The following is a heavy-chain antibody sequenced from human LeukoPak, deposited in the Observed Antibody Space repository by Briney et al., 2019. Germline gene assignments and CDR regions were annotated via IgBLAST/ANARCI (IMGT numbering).Heavy chain of an antibody. V-gene: IGHV1-24*01. J-gene: IGHJ4*02. CDR2: FDPEDGET. CDR3: ATPWDYYDSSGYYY. D-gene: IGHD3-22*01. CDR1: GYTPPELS. Sequence: GASVKVSCKFSGYTPPELSMHWVGRPPGKGLGGMGVFDPEDGETIYAQKFQGRVTMTEDTSTDTAYMELSSLRSEDTAVYYCATPWDYYDSSGYYYWVQGTLVTVSS.